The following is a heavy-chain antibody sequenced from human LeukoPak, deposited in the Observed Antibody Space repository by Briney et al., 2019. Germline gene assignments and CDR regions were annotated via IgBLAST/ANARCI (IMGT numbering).Heavy chain of an antibody. D-gene: IGHD6-13*01. CDR3: ARVGSYSSSWYYYYYGMDV. V-gene: IGHV3-53*01. CDR2: IYSGGST. CDR1: GFTVSSNY. Sequence: GGSLRLSCAASGFTVSSNYMSWVRQAPGKGLEWVSVIYSGGSTYYADSVKGRFTISRDNSKNTLYLQMNSLRAEDTAVYYCARVGSYSSSWYYYYYGMDVWGQGTTVTVSS. J-gene: IGHJ6*02.